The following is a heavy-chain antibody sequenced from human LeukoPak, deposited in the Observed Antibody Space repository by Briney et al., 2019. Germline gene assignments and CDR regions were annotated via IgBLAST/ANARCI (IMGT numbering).Heavy chain of an antibody. CDR1: GYTFTDYY. Sequence: ASVKISCKASGYTFTDYYMHWVQQAPGKGLEWMGRVDPEDGETIYAEKFQGRVTIAADTSTDTAYMELSSLRSEDTAVYYCAPSQTSSSFGNWFDPWGQGTLVTVS. CDR2: VDPEDGET. D-gene: IGHD6-13*01. CDR3: APSQTSSSFGNWFDP. V-gene: IGHV1-69-2*01. J-gene: IGHJ5*02.